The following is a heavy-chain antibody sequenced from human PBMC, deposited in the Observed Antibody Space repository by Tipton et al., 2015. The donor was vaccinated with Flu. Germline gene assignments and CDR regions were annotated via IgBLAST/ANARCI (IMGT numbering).Heavy chain of an antibody. CDR2: IYYSGRT. J-gene: IGHJ6*02. V-gene: IGHV4-59*01. Sequence: TLSLTCTVSGGSISSYYWSWIRQPPGKGLEWIGYIYYSGRTNYNPSLKSRVTISVDTSKNQFSLKLSSVTAADTAVYYCASASTDTAMAHGDYYYGMDVWGQGTTVTVSS. CDR3: ASASTDTAMAHGDYYYGMDV. CDR1: GGSISSYY. D-gene: IGHD5-18*01.